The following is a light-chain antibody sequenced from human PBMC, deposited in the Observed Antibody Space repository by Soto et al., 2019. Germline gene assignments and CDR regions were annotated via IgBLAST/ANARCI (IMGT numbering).Light chain of an antibody. Sequence: QSVLTQPPSVSGAPGQRVTISCTGSSSNIGAGYDVHWYQQFPGTAPKLLIYANSNRPSGVPDRFSASKSGTSASLAITGLQADDDAYYYCQSYDTNPRGVFGTGTKVTVL. CDR1: SSNIGAGYD. V-gene: IGLV1-40*01. CDR2: ANS. CDR3: QSYDTNPRGV. J-gene: IGLJ1*01.